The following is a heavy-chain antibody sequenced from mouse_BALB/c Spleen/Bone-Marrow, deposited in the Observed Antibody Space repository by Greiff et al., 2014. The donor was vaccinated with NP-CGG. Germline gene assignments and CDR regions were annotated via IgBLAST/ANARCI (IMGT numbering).Heavy chain of an antibody. Sequence: EVQLVESGGGLVKPGGSLKLSCAASGFTFSSYAMSWVRQSPEKRLEWVAEISGGGNYTYYPDTVTGRFTVSRDNAKNIWGLEMSSLRSDETAMYYCVRAYGSSYATDYWGQGTSVTVSS. CDR1: GFTFSSYA. D-gene: IGHD1-1*01. J-gene: IGHJ4*01. CDR3: VRAYGSSYATDY. V-gene: IGHV5-9-4*01. CDR2: ISGGGNYT.